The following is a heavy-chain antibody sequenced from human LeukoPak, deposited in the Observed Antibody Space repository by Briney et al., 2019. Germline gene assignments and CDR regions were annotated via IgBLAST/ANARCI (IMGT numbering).Heavy chain of an antibody. V-gene: IGHV1-3*01. CDR2: INAGNGNT. Sequence: ASVKFSCKASGYTFTSYAMHWVRQAPGQRLEWMGWINAGNGNTKYSQKFQGRVTMTRNTSISTAYMELSSLRSEDTAVYYCATGPFDPWGQGTLVTVSS. CDR1: GYTFTSYA. CDR3: ATGPFDP. J-gene: IGHJ5*02.